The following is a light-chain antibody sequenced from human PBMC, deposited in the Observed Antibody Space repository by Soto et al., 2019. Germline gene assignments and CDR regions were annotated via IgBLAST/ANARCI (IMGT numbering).Light chain of an antibody. J-gene: IGKJ1*01. Sequence: DIQMTQSPSTLSASVGDRVTITCRASQSISSWLAWYQQRPGKAPKLLIYKASNLASGVPSRFSSSGSWTELTLTISSLHPHDFATYYCQQYYTYPWTFGPGTKVEIK. CDR1: QSISSW. V-gene: IGKV1-5*03. CDR2: KAS. CDR3: QQYYTYPWT.